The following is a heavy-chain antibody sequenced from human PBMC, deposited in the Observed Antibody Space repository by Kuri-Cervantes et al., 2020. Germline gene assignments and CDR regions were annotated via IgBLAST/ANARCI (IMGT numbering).Heavy chain of an antibody. CDR3: ARGRWGLLWFGELLRREGNWFDP. J-gene: IGHJ5*02. D-gene: IGHD3-10*01. CDR1: GGSISSGGYS. CDR2: IKQDGSEK. V-gene: IGHV3-7*03. Sequence: ETLSLTCAVSGGSISSGGYSWSWIRQPPGKGLEWVANIKQDGSEKYYVDSVKGRFTISRDNAKNSLYLQMNSLRAEDTAVYYCARGRWGLLWFGELLRREGNWFDPWGQGTLVTVSS.